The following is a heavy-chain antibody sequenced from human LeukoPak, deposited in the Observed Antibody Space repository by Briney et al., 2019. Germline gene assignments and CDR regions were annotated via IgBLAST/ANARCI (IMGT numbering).Heavy chain of an antibody. J-gene: IGHJ6*02. CDR1: GGSISTYY. CDR2: IHASGPT. Sequence: SETLSLTCTVSGGSISTYYWSWIRRPPGKGLEWIAYIHASGPTNYNPSLKSRITISVDTSKNQFSLKLSSVTAADTAVYYCAGEDYFGAGSSYGMAVWGQGTTVIVSS. V-gene: IGHV4-4*09. CDR3: AGEDYFGAGSSYGMAV. D-gene: IGHD3-10*01.